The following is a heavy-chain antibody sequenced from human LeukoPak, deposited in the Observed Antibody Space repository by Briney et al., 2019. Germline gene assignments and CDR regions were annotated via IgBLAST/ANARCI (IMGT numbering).Heavy chain of an antibody. CDR3: ARQAGLSYISSRGVDTFDI. Sequence: SGPTLVNPTQTLTLTCSFSGFSLSTSGLAVGWIRQPPGKALEWLALIYWDDDKRYSPPLKSRLTITKDTSKNQVVLTMTNMGPVDTATYYCARQAGLSYISSRGVDTFDIWGQGTMVTVSS. CDR1: GFSLSTSGLA. CDR2: IYWDDDK. V-gene: IGHV2-5*02. J-gene: IGHJ3*02. D-gene: IGHD6-13*01.